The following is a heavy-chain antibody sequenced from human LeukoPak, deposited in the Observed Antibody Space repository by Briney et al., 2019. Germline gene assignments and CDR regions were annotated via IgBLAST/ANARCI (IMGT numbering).Heavy chain of an antibody. CDR3: ATERSGGAWFDP. J-gene: IGHJ5*02. CDR2: VDTSDGNT. D-gene: IGHD2-15*01. CDR1: GYTFTTYH. Sequence: ASVKVSCKASGYTFTTYHMHWVRQAPGQGLEWVGMVDTSDGNTNYAQKFLDRVTMTRDTSTSTVYMELSGLRSYDTAVYYCATERSGGAWFDPWGQGTLVTVSS. V-gene: IGHV1-46*01.